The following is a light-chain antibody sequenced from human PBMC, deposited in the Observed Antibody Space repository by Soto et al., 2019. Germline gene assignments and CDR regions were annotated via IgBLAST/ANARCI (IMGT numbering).Light chain of an antibody. CDR3: NSFTSNRTPYV. CDR2: EVN. V-gene: IGLV2-18*02. Sequence: QSVLTQPASVSGSPGQSITISCTGTSSDIGSYNRVSWYQQPPGTAPKLIIYEVNNRPSGVPDRFSGSKSGNTASLTISGLQAEDEADYYCNSFTSNRTPYVFGTGTKVTVL. CDR1: SSDIGSYNR. J-gene: IGLJ1*01.